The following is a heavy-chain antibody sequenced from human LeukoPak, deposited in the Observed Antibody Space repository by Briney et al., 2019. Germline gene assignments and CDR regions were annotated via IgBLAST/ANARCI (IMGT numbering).Heavy chain of an antibody. CDR2: INPNSGGT. CDR3: ARGRITISTP. V-gene: IGHV1-2*02. CDR1: GYTFTGYY. J-gene: IGHJ5*02. D-gene: IGHD3-9*01. Sequence: ASVKVSYKASGYTFTGYYMHWVRQAPGQGLEWMGWINPNSGGTNYAQEFQGRVTMTRDTSISTAYMELSRLRSDDTAVYYCARGRITISTPWGQGTLVTVSS.